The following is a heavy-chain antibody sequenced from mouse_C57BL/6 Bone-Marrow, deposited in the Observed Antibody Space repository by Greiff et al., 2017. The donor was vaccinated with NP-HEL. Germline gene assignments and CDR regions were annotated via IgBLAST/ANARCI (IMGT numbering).Heavy chain of an antibody. D-gene: IGHD3-2*02. CDR2: INYDGSST. Sequence: DVKLVESEGGLVQPGSSMKLSCTASGFTFSDYYMAWVRQVPEKGLEWVANINYDGSSTYYLDSLKSRFIISRDNAKNILYLQMSSLKSEDTATYYCARDLDSSGSYAMDYWGQGTSVTVSS. J-gene: IGHJ4*01. CDR1: GFTFSDYY. V-gene: IGHV5-16*01. CDR3: ARDLDSSGSYAMDY.